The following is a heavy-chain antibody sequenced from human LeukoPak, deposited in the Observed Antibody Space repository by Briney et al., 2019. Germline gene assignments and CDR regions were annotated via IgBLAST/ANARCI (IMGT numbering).Heavy chain of an antibody. V-gene: IGHV3-33*01. Sequence: GGSLRLSCAASGFTFSSYGMHWVRQAPGKGLEWVAVIWYDGSNKYYADSVKGRFTISRDNSKNTLYLQMNSLRAEDTAVYYCARRGYYDFWSGLDAFDIWGQGTMVTVSS. J-gene: IGHJ3*02. D-gene: IGHD3-3*01. CDR2: IWYDGSNK. CDR1: GFTFSSYG. CDR3: ARRGYYDFWSGLDAFDI.